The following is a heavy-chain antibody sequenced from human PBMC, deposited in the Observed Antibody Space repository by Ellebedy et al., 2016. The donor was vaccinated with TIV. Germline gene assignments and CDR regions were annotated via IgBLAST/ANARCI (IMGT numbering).Heavy chain of an antibody. Sequence: GGSLRLSXAASGFTFSDYYMSWIRQAPGKGLEWVSYISGSGSTIYYADSVKGRFTISRDNAKTSLYLQMNSLRAEDTAVYYCARVGPLRIVGATEGGDYWGQGTLVTVSS. V-gene: IGHV3-11*04. CDR2: ISGSGSTI. CDR1: GFTFSDYY. J-gene: IGHJ4*02. CDR3: ARVGPLRIVGATEGGDY. D-gene: IGHD1-26*01.